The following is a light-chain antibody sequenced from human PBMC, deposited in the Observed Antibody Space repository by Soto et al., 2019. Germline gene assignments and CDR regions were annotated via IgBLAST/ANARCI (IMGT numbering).Light chain of an antibody. V-gene: IGKV3-15*01. CDR3: QQYNNWPLT. CDR1: QGVISY. CDR2: GAS. Sequence: EIVLTQSPATLSLSPGERATLSCRASQGVISYLAWYQQKPGQAPRLIIYGASTRATGIPARFSGSGSGTECTLTISSLQSEDVAVYYCQQYNNWPLTLGGGTKVDIK. J-gene: IGKJ4*01.